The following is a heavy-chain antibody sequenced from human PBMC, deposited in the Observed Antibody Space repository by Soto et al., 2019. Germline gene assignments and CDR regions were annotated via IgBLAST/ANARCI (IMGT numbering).Heavy chain of an antibody. CDR2: IYYSGST. D-gene: IGHD3-22*01. J-gene: IGHJ4*02. V-gene: IGHV4-39*01. CDR3: ATTTPYASRGYYHPTLDY. Sequence: SETLSLTCTVSGGSISSSSYYWGWIRQPPGKGLEWIGSIYYSGSTYYNPSLKSRVTISVDTSKNQFSLKLSSVTAADTAVYYCATTTPYASRGYYHPTLDYWGQGTLVTVSS. CDR1: GGSISSSSYY.